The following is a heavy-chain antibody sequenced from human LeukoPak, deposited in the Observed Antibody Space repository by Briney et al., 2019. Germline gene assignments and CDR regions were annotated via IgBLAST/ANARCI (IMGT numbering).Heavy chain of an antibody. D-gene: IGHD4-17*01. CDR1: GYSISSGYY. V-gene: IGHV4-38-2*02. CDR2: IYHSGNT. J-gene: IGHJ3*02. CDR3: ARHLNTVTIDAFDI. Sequence: SETLSLTCTVSGYSISSGYYWAWIRQPPGKGLEWIGTIYHSGNTYYNPSLKSRVTISVDTSKNQFSLKLSSVTAADTAVYYCARHLNTVTIDAFDIWGQGTMVTVSS.